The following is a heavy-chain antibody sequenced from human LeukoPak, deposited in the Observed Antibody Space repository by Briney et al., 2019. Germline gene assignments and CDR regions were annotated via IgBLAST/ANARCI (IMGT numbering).Heavy chain of an antibody. CDR2: IYTSGST. CDR3: ARENDVLLWFGELSHNRNWYFHL. D-gene: IGHD3-10*01. Sequence: SETLSLTCTVSGGSISSYYWSWIRQPAGKGLEWIGRIYTSGSTNYNPSLKSRVTMSVDTSKNQFSVKLSSVTAADTAVYYCARENDVLLWFGELSHNRNWYFHLWGRGTLVTVSS. CDR1: GGSISSYY. V-gene: IGHV4-4*07. J-gene: IGHJ2*01.